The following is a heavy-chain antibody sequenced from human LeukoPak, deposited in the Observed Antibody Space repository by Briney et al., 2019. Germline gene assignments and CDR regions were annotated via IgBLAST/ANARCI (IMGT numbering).Heavy chain of an antibody. Sequence: GGSLRLSCAASGFTFSSYGMHWVRQAPGKGLEWVAFKRYDGSATYYADSVKGRFTISRDNSNSMLYLQMNSLRGEDTALYYCAKEKREYSSTCYDSWGQGTLVAVSS. CDR2: KRYDGSAT. CDR1: GFTFSSYG. J-gene: IGHJ4*02. D-gene: IGHD2-2*01. V-gene: IGHV3-30*02. CDR3: AKEKREYSSTCYDS.